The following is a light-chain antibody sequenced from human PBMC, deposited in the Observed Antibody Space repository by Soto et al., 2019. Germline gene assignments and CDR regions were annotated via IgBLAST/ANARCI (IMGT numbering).Light chain of an antibody. J-gene: IGKJ5*01. CDR3: QHYNSYPIT. CDR2: AAS. Sequence: AIRMTQSPSSFSASTGDRVSITCRASQGISSYLAWYQQKPGKAPKLLIYAASTLQSGVPSRFSGSGSGTEFTLTISSLQPDDFATYYCQHYNSYPITFGQGTRLEIK. CDR1: QGISSY. V-gene: IGKV1-8*01.